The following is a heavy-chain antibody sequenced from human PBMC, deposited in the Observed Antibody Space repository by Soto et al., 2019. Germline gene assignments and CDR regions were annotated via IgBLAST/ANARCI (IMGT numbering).Heavy chain of an antibody. CDR2: ISYDGSNK. J-gene: IGHJ6*02. V-gene: IGHV3-30*03. D-gene: IGHD6-13*01. CDR3: ARDIAAAGFFPPPGHYGMDV. CDR1: GFTCSSYG. Sequence: PGGSLTLSCAASGFTCSSYGMHWVRQAPGKGLEWVAVISYDGSNKYYADSVKGRFTISRDNSKNTLYLQMNSLRAEDTAVYYCARDIAAAGFFPPPGHYGMDVWGQGTTVTVSS.